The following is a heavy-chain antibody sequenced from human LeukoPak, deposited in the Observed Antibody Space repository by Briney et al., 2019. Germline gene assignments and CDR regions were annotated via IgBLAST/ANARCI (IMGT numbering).Heavy chain of an antibody. CDR2: ISASGST. D-gene: IGHD5-12*01. CDR1: GLTFSDAW. V-gene: IGHV3-15*01. J-gene: IGHJ4*02. Sequence: GGSLRLSCAVSGLTFSDAWMSWVRQAPGKGLEWVARISASGSTNYAAPVNVRFTASRDDSKTTVYLQMNSLTTEDTAVYYCTTAPTRGWLPYFDNWGQGTVVTVSS. CDR3: TTAPTRGWLPYFDN.